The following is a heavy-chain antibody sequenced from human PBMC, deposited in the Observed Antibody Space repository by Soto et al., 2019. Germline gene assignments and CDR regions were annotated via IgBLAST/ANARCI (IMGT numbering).Heavy chain of an antibody. CDR1: KFTFSNYA. CDR3: AKVPTGEMATVFQAFDI. Sequence: PVGSLRLSCVASKFTFSNYAMSWVRQAPGKGLEWVSAISYSGGSTYYADSVKGRFTISRDNSKNTLYLQMNSLRDEDTAVYYCAKVPTGEMATVFQAFDIWGQGTMVTVSS. V-gene: IGHV3-23*01. J-gene: IGHJ3*02. CDR2: ISYSGGST. D-gene: IGHD4-4*01.